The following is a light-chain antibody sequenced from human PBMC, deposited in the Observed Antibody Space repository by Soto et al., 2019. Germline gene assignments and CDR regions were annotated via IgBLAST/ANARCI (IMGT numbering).Light chain of an antibody. V-gene: IGKV3-20*01. CDR3: QQYSSLPHT. Sequence: ESVLTQSPGTLSLSPGERATLSCRASQSVSNSYFAWYQQKPGQAPRLLIYGISSRATGIPDRFSGSGSGTDFTLTISRLEPEDFVVYYYQQYSSLPHTFGQGTKLEVK. J-gene: IGKJ2*01. CDR2: GIS. CDR1: QSVSNSY.